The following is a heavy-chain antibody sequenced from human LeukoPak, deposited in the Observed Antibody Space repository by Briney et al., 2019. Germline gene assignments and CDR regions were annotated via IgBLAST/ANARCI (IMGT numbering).Heavy chain of an antibody. J-gene: IGHJ4*02. V-gene: IGHV3-21*01. D-gene: IGHD6-19*01. CDR3: AREEVFSSGLTLDY. CDR2: ISGSSSYI. CDR1: GFTFSSYS. Sequence: KSGGSLRLSCAASGFTFSSYSMNWVRQAPGKGLEWVSSISGSSSYIYYADSVKGRFTISRDNAKNSLYLQMNSLRAEDTAVYYCAREEVFSSGLTLDYWGQGTLVTVSS.